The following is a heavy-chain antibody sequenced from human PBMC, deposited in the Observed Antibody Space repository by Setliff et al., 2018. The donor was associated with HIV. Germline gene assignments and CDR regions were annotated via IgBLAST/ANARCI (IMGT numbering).Heavy chain of an antibody. CDR2: INPSGGSA. D-gene: IGHD3-22*01. V-gene: IGHV1-46*01. J-gene: IGHJ4*02. Sequence: ASVKVSCKSSGYSFTRNQIHWVRQAPGQGLEWVGIINPSGGSAAYAEKFRGRVTMTSDTSTNTVYMELRSLRSEETAVFYCARDGGDGSGYYYADYWGQGTLVTVSS. CDR1: GYSFTRNQ. CDR3: ARDGGDGSGYYYADY.